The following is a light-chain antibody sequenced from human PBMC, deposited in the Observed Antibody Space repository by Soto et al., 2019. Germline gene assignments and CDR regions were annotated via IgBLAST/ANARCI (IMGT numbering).Light chain of an antibody. CDR1: QSVSSSY. V-gene: IGKV3-20*01. Sequence: EIVLTQSPGTLSLSPGERATLSCSASQSVSSSYLAWYQQKPGQAPRLLIYGASSRATGIPDRFSGSGSGTDFTLTISRLEPEDFAVYYCQPYGSSPWTFGQGTKVEIK. J-gene: IGKJ1*01. CDR3: QPYGSSPWT. CDR2: GAS.